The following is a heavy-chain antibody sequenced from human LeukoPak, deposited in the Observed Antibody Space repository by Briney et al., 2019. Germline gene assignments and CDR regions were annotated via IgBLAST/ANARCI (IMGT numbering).Heavy chain of an antibody. Sequence: SETLSLTCTVSGGPISSYYWSWIRQPPGKGLEWIGYIYYSGSTNYNPSLKSRVTISVDTSKNQFSLKLSSVTAADTAVYYCARDGRRGFGTRAFDIWGQGTMVTVSS. V-gene: IGHV4-59*01. CDR3: ARDGRRGFGTRAFDI. J-gene: IGHJ3*02. D-gene: IGHD3-10*01. CDR1: GGPISSYY. CDR2: IYYSGST.